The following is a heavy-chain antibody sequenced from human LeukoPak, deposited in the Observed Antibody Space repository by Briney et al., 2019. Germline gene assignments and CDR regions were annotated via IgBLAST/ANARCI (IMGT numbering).Heavy chain of an antibody. V-gene: IGHV1-69*13. D-gene: IGHD2-8*01. Sequence: VASVKVSCEASGGTFSSYAISWVRQAPGQGLEWMGGIIPIFGTANYAQKFQGRVTITADESTSTAYMELSSLRSEDTAVYYCASLLVYATENWFDPWGQGTLVTVSS. J-gene: IGHJ5*02. CDR2: IIPIFGTA. CDR1: GGTFSSYA. CDR3: ASLLVYATENWFDP.